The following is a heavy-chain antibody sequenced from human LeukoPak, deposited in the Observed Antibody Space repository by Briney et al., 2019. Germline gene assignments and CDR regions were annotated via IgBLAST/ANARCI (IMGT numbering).Heavy chain of an antibody. J-gene: IGHJ3*02. Sequence: TGGSLRLSCAASGFTFSSYAIHWVRQAPGKGLEWVSVISYDGSNKYYADSVKGRFTISRDNSKNTLYLQMNSLRAEDTAVYYCASWQMGLADAFDIWGQGTMVTVSS. CDR2: ISYDGSNK. V-gene: IGHV3-30*14. CDR3: ASWQMGLADAFDI. D-gene: IGHD5-24*01. CDR1: GFTFSSYA.